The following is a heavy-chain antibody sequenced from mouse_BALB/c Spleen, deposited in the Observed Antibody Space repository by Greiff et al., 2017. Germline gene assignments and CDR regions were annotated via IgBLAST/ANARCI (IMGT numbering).Heavy chain of an antibody. CDR2: ISDGGSYT. Sequence: EVQLVESGGGLVKPGGSLKLSCAASGFTFSDYYMYWVRQTPEKRLEWVATISDGGSYTYYPDSVKGRFTISRDNAKNNLYLQMSSLKSEDTAMYYCARGVKGFAYWGQGTLVTVSA. CDR3: ARGVKGFAY. D-gene: IGHD2-2*01. V-gene: IGHV5-4*02. CDR1: GFTFSDYY. J-gene: IGHJ3*01.